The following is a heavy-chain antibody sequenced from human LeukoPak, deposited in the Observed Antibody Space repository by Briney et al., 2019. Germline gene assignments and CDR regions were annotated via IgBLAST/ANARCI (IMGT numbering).Heavy chain of an antibody. Sequence: GGSLRLSCAASGFTFTSYGMSWVRQAPGKGLEWVSAISGSGGSTYYADSVKGRFTISRDNSKNTLYLQMNSLRAEDTAVYYCAKVPFYYYDSSAYFRLAFGYWGQGTLVTVSS. CDR2: ISGSGGST. CDR3: AKVPFYYYDSSAYFRLAFGY. CDR1: GFTFTSYG. V-gene: IGHV3-23*01. J-gene: IGHJ4*02. D-gene: IGHD3-22*01.